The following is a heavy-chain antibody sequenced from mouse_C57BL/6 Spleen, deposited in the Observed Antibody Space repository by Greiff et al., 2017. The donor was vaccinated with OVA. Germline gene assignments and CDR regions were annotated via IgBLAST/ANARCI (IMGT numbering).Heavy chain of an antibody. CDR3: TGAMDY. J-gene: IGHJ4*01. V-gene: IGHV1-15*01. CDR1: GYTFTDYE. Sequence: VQLQQPGAELVKPGASVTLSCKASGYTFTDYEMHWVKQTPVHGLEWIGAIDPETGGTAYNQKFKGKAILTADKSSSTAYMELRSLTSEDSAVYYCTGAMDYWGQGTSVTVSS. CDR2: IDPETGGT.